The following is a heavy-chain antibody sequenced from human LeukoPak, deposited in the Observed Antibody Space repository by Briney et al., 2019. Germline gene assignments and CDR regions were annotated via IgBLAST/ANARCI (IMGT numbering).Heavy chain of an antibody. CDR2: IYTSGST. Sequence: PSETLSLTCTVSGGSISSYYWSWIRQPPGKGLEWIGYIYTSGSTNYNPSLKSRVTISVDTSKNQFSLKLSSVTAADTAVYYCASTVLLWFGETSWFDPWGQGTLVTVSS. CDR1: GGSISSYY. D-gene: IGHD3-10*01. CDR3: ASTVLLWFGETSWFDP. J-gene: IGHJ5*02. V-gene: IGHV4-4*08.